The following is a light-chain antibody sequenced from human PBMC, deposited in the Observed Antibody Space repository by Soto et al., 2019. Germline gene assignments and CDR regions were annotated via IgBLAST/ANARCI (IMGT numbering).Light chain of an antibody. CDR1: QSVSSSY. CDR2: GAS. Sequence: EIVLTQSPGTLSLSPGERSTLSCRASQSVSSSYLAWYQQKPGQAPXXLXYGASSRATGIPDRFSGSGSGTDFTLTISRLEPEDFAVYYCQQYGSSPPSTTFGQGTRLEIK. V-gene: IGKV3-20*01. CDR3: QQYGSSPPSTT. J-gene: IGKJ5*01.